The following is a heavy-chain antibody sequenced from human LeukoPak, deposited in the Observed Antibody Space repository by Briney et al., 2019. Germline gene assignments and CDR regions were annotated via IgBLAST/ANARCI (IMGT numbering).Heavy chain of an antibody. CDR1: GYTFTSYA. CDR2: IIPIFGTA. D-gene: IGHD3-22*01. CDR3: ARSPYYYDSSGYYGAGRGAFDI. J-gene: IGHJ3*02. Sequence: SVKVSCKASGYTFTSYAISWVRQAPGQGLEWMGRIIPIFGTANYAQKFQGRVTITTDESTSTAYMELRSLRSEDTAVYYCARSPYYYDSSGYYGAGRGAFDIWGQGTMVTVSS. V-gene: IGHV1-69*05.